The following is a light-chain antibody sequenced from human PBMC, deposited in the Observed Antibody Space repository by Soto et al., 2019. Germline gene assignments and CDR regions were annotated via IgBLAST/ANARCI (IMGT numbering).Light chain of an antibody. CDR1: SSNIGSHT. CDR2: SNN. Sequence: QSVLTQPPSASGTPGQRITISCSGSSSNIGSHTVNWHQQVPGTAPKLLIYSNNERPSGVPDRSSGSKSGTSPSLAISGLQSGDEADYYCAARDDSLNGVIFGGGTKLTVL. J-gene: IGLJ2*01. V-gene: IGLV1-44*01. CDR3: AARDDSLNGVI.